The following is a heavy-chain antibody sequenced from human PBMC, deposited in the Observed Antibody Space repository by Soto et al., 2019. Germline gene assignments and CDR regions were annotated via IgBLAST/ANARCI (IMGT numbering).Heavy chain of an antibody. CDR1: GFTFSNAW. CDR2: IKSKTDGGTT. Sequence: GGSLRLSCAASGFTFSNAWMNWVRQAPGKGLEWVGRIKSKTDGGTTDYAAPVKGRFAISRDDSKNTLYLQMNSLQTEDTALYYCTTLGHYYDTSPLDVWGQGTTVTVSS. D-gene: IGHD3-22*01. CDR3: TTLGHYYDTSPLDV. J-gene: IGHJ6*02. V-gene: IGHV3-15*07.